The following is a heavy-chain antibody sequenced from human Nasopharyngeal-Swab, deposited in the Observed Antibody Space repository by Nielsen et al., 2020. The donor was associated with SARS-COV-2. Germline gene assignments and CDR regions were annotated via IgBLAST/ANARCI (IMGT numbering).Heavy chain of an antibody. CDR2: INAATGKT. D-gene: IGHD6-19*01. J-gene: IGHJ4*02. V-gene: IGHV1-3*01. CDR3: ARGTPVAGTGHLWDY. Sequence: WVRQAPGQRPEWMGWINAATGKTKYSQKFQDRVTITRDTSANTAYVELSSLKSEDTAAYYCARGTPVAGTGHLWDYWGQGTLVTVSS.